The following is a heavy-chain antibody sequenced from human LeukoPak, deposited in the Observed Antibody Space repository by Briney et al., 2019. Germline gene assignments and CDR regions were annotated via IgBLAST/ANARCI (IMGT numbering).Heavy chain of an antibody. Sequence: ASVKVSCKASGYTFTNYAMNWVRQAPGQGLEWMGWINTNTGNPTYVQGFTRRFVFSLDTSVGTAYLQITSLKAEDTAVYFCARGTSGLVTTNDYWGQGTLVTVSS. J-gene: IGHJ4*02. CDR2: INTNTGNP. CDR1: GYTFTNYA. CDR3: ARGTSGLVTTNDY. V-gene: IGHV7-4-1*02. D-gene: IGHD3/OR15-3a*01.